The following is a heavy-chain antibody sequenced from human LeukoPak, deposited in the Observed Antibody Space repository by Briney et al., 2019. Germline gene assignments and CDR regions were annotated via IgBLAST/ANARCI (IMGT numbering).Heavy chain of an antibody. J-gene: IGHJ4*02. CDR1: GFTFSKAW. V-gene: IGHV3-30*03. CDR2: ISYDGSNK. Sequence: GGSLRLSCAASGFTFSKAWMSWVRQAPGKGLEWVAVISYDGSNKYYADSVKGRFTISRDNSKNTLYLQMNSLRAEDTAVYYCARRLAGTRRGLIDYWGQGTLVTVSS. CDR3: ARRLAGTRRGLIDY. D-gene: IGHD2-15*01.